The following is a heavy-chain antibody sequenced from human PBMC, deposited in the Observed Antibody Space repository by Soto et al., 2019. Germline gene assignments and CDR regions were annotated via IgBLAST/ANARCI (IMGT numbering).Heavy chain of an antibody. Sequence: QMHLVQSGPEVRKPGSSVKVSCKASGGTFGDYGIDWVRQAPGHGQEWMGGILPVFRTPRNARKFEGRVSLTVDEVTNTAFMELNSLRPEDTATYYCARDDGEGRMDVWGQGTTVIVSS. CDR2: ILPVFRTP. D-gene: IGHD3-10*01. CDR1: GGTFGDYG. V-gene: IGHV1-69*01. CDR3: ARDDGEGRMDV. J-gene: IGHJ6*02.